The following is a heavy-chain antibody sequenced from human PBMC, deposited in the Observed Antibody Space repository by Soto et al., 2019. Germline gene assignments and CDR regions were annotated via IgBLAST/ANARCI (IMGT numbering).Heavy chain of an antibody. J-gene: IGHJ4*02. CDR3: AKLVGPNSDYYDSSGYPGVDY. CDR2: ISYDGSNK. D-gene: IGHD3-22*01. Sequence: GGSLRLSCAASGFTFSSYGMHWVRQAPGKXLEWVAVISYDGSNKYYADSVKGRFTISRDNSKNTLYLQMNSLRAEDTAVYYCAKLVGPNSDYYDSSGYPGVDYWGQGTLVTVSS. V-gene: IGHV3-30*18. CDR1: GFTFSSYG.